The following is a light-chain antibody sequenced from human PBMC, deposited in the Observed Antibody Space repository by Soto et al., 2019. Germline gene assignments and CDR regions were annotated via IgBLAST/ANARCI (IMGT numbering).Light chain of an antibody. CDR1: QRISSW. Sequence: DIQMTQSPSTLSASVGDRVTITCRASQRISSWLAWYQQKPGKAPKLLIYDASSLESGVPSRFSCSGSGTEFTLTISSLQPDDFTTYYCQQYNSYPYTFGQVTKLEIK. J-gene: IGKJ2*01. CDR2: DAS. V-gene: IGKV1-5*01. CDR3: QQYNSYPYT.